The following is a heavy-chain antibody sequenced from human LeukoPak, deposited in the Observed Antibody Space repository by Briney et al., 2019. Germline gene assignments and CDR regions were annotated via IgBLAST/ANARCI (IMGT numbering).Heavy chain of an antibody. CDR1: GFTFSGSA. D-gene: IGHD2-15*01. CDR3: TRDRGTYNWFDP. J-gene: IGHJ5*02. Sequence: PGGSLRLSCAASGFTFSGSAVHWVRQSSGKGLEWVGHIDKKDNLYATAYAESVKGRFTISRDGSKDTAFLHMDSLKTEDTALYYCTRDRGTYNWFDPWGQGTLVTVSS. CDR2: IDKKDNLYAT. V-gene: IGHV3-73*01.